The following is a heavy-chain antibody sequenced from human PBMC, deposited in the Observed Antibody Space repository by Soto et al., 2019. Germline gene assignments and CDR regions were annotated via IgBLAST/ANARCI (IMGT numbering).Heavy chain of an antibody. CDR1: GFTFSSYW. Sequence: EVQLVESGGGLVQPGGSLRLSCAASGFTFSSYWMHWVRQAPGKGLVWVSRINSDGSSTSYADSVKGRFTISRDNAKNTLYLQMNSLRAEDTAVYYCARDHANHPYDILTGYYHYGMDVWGQGTTVTVSS. D-gene: IGHD3-9*01. J-gene: IGHJ6*02. CDR2: INSDGSST. CDR3: ARDHANHPYDILTGYYHYGMDV. V-gene: IGHV3-74*01.